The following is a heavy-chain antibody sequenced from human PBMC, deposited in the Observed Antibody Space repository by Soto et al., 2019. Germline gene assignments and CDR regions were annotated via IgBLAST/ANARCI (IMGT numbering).Heavy chain of an antibody. CDR3: AKGRVPGGQADYYGMDV. J-gene: IGHJ6*02. CDR2: ISYDGSNK. CDR1: GFTFSSYG. D-gene: IGHD1-1*01. Sequence: GSLRLSCAASGFTFSSYGMHWVRQAPGKGLEWVAVISYDGSNKYYADSVKGRFTISRDNSKNTLYLQMNSLRAEDTAVYYCAKGRVPGGQADYYGMDVWGQGTTVTVSS. V-gene: IGHV3-30*18.